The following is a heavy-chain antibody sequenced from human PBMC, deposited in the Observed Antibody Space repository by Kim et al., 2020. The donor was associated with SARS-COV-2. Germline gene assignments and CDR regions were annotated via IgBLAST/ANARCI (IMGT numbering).Heavy chain of an antibody. J-gene: IGHJ3*02. D-gene: IGHD3-16*01. Sequence: GGSLRLSCATSGFTFSAYDMNWVRRAPGKGLEWLSFITNSSTTIYYADSVKGRFTISRDNGKNSLYLQMNSLRVEDTALSYCVRDRWGGAFAIWVQGPMV. V-gene: IGHV3-48*01. CDR1: GFTFSAYD. CDR2: ITNSSTTI. CDR3: VRDRWGGAFAI.